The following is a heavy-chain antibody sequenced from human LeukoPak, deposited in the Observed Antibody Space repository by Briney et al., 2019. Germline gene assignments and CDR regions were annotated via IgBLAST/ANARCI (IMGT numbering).Heavy chain of an antibody. CDR2: IKQDGSEK. D-gene: IGHD6-19*01. CDR3: ARDSSSGWDY. V-gene: IGHV3-7*01. CDR1: GFTLSNYW. J-gene: IGHJ4*02. Sequence: PGGSLRLSCAASGFTLSNYWMSWVRQAPGKGLEWVAIIKQDGSEKYYVDSVKGRFTISRDNAKNSLYLQMNSLRAEDTAVYYCARDSSSGWDYWGQGTLVTVSS.